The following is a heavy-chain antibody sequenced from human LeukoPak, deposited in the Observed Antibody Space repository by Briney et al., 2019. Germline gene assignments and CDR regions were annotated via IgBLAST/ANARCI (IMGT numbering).Heavy chain of an antibody. D-gene: IGHD6-19*01. Sequence: SETLSLTCAVYGGSFSGYNWSWIRQPPGKGPEWIGEINHSGSTNYNPSLKSRVTISVDTSKNQFSLKLSSVTAADTAVYYCARGPEQWLVHGGYFDYWGQGTLVTVSS. CDR3: ARGPEQWLVHGGYFDY. CDR1: GGSFSGYN. CDR2: INHSGST. J-gene: IGHJ4*02. V-gene: IGHV4-34*01.